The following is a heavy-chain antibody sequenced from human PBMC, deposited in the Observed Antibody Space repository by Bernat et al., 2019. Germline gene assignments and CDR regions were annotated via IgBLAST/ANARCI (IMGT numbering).Heavy chain of an antibody. CDR1: GFTFSSYG. J-gene: IGHJ6*02. CDR3: AKRAAGNYGMDV. V-gene: IGHV3-30*18. CDR2: ISYDGSNK. Sequence: QVQLVESGGGVVQPGRSLRLSCAASGFTFSSYGMHWVRQAPGKGLEGVAVISYDGSNKYYADSVKGRFTISRDNSKNPLYLQMNSLRAEDTAVYYCAKRAAGNYGMDVWGQGTTVTVSS.